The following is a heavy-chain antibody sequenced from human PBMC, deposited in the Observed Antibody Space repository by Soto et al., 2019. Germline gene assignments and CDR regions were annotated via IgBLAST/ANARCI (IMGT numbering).Heavy chain of an antibody. CDR3: AREGGEYCSRTSCPQFGYFQH. D-gene: IGHD2-2*01. CDR2: IWYDGSNK. V-gene: IGHV3-33*01. Sequence: QVQLVESGGGVVQPGRSLRLSCAASGFTFSSYGMHWVRQAPGKGLEWVAVIWYDGSNKYYADSVKGRFTISRDNSKNPLYLQMNSLRAEDTAVYYCAREGGEYCSRTSCPQFGYFQHWGQGTLVTVSS. CDR1: GFTFSSYG. J-gene: IGHJ1*01.